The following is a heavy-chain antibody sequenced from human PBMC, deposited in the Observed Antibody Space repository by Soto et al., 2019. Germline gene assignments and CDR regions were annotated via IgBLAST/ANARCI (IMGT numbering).Heavy chain of an antibody. CDR2: ISYDGSNK. V-gene: IGHV3-30-3*01. J-gene: IGHJ4*02. Sequence: QVQLVESGGGVVQPGRSLRLSCAASGFTFSSYAMHWVRQAPGKGLEWVAVISYDGSNKYYADSVKGRFTISRDNSKNTLYLQMNSLRAEDTAVYYCARAPWADGYVFLGYWGQGTLVTVSS. CDR1: GFTFSSYA. CDR3: ARAPWADGYVFLGY. D-gene: IGHD5-18*01.